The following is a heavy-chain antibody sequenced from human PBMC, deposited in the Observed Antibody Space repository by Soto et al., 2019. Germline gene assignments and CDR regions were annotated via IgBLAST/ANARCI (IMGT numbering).Heavy chain of an antibody. CDR2: IYHSGST. Sequence: SETLSLTCAVSSGSISSSNWWSWVRQPPGKGLEWIGEIYHSGSTNYNPSLKSRVTISVDKSKNQFSLKLSSVTAADTAVYYCARVGGSSDFRSGYYNYYYYYMDVWGKGTTVTVSS. CDR1: SGSISSSNW. CDR3: ARVGGSSDFRSGYYNYYYYYMDV. D-gene: IGHD3-3*01. J-gene: IGHJ6*03. V-gene: IGHV4-4*02.